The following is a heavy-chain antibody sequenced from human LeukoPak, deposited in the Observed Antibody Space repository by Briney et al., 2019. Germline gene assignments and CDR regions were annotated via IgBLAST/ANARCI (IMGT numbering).Heavy chain of an antibody. CDR1: GGSFSGYY. V-gene: IGHV4-38-2*01. CDR3: ARDLSGSSDFDY. CDR2: IYHSGST. Sequence: PSETLSLTCAVYGGSFSGYYWGWIRQPPGKGLEWIGSIYHSGSTYYNPSLKSRVTISVDTSKNQFSLKLSSVTAADTAVYYCARDLSGSSDFDYWGQGTLVTVSS. J-gene: IGHJ4*02. D-gene: IGHD1-26*01.